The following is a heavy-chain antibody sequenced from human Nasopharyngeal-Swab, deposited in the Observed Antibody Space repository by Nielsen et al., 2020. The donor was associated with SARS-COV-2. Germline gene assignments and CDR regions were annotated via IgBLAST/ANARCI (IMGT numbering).Heavy chain of an antibody. J-gene: IGHJ3*02. CDR2: INWNSGRK. V-gene: IGHV3-9*01. CDR3: ARDLPVLLDAFDI. CDR1: GFTFDDYT. D-gene: IGHD3-10*01. Sequence: SLKISCAASGFTFDDYTMHWVRQAPGKGLEWVSGINWNSGRKGYADSVKGRFTISRDNAKNSLYLLVNSLRSEDTALYYCARDLPVLLDAFDIWGQGTMVTVSS.